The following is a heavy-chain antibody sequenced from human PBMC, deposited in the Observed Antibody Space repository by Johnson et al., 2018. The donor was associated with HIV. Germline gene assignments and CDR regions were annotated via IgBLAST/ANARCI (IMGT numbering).Heavy chain of an antibody. CDR3: TIGHSNTSGAFDI. CDR1: GFTFNNAW. J-gene: IGHJ3*02. D-gene: IGHD4-11*01. Sequence: VQLVESGGGLVKPGGSLRVSCAASGFTFNNAWMSWVRQAPGKGLAWLGRIKSKTDGGTTDYAAPVKGRFTISRDDSKNTLYLQMNSLKTEDTAVYYCTIGHSNTSGAFDIWGQGTMVTVSS. CDR2: IKSKTDGGTT. V-gene: IGHV3-15*01.